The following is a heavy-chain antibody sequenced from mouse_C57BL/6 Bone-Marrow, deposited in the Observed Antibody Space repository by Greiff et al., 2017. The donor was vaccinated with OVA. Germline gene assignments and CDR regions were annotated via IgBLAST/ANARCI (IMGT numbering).Heavy chain of an antibody. CDR1: GYSFTGYF. V-gene: IGHV1-20*01. Sequence: EVQVVESGPELVKPGDSVKISCKASGYSFTGYFMNWVMQSHGKSLEWIGRINPYNGDTFYNQKFKGKATLTVDKSSSTAHMELRSLTSEDSAVYYCARKDYDAAMDYWGQGTSVTVSS. J-gene: IGHJ4*01. CDR3: ARKDYDAAMDY. D-gene: IGHD2-4*01. CDR2: INPYNGDT.